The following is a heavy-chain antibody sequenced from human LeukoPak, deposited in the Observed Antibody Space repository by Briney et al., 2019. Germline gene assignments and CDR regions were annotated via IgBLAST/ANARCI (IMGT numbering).Heavy chain of an antibody. J-gene: IGHJ2*01. Sequence: PSETLSLTCTVSGGSISGYYYNWIRQPPGKGLEWSGNISYSGSTNYNPSLKSRVTISLDTSKNQFSLKQSSVTTAHTAVYYCARSVVTLYWYFDLWGRGTLVTVSS. V-gene: IGHV4-59*01. CDR3: ARSVVTLYWYFDL. CDR2: ISYSGST. D-gene: IGHD4-23*01. CDR1: GGSISGYY.